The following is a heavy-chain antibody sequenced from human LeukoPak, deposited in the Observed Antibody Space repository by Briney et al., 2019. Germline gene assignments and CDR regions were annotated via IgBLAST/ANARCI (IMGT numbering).Heavy chain of an antibody. CDR3: ARDLGSTSYGPFDI. J-gene: IGHJ3*02. CDR1: GGSISSSSYY. D-gene: IGHD2-2*01. Sequence: PSETLSLTCTVSGGSISSSSYYWGWIRQPPGKGLEWIGGIYYSGSTYYNPSLKSRVTISVDTSKNQFSLKLSSVTAADTAVYYCARDLGSTSYGPFDIWGQGTMVTVSS. V-gene: IGHV4-39*02. CDR2: IYYSGST.